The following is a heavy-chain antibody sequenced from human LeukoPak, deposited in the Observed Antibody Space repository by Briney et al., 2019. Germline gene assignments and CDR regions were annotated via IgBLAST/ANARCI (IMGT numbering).Heavy chain of an antibody. CDR1: GFTFSSFT. CDR2: ISYDGSNK. J-gene: IGHJ3*02. Sequence: PGGSLRLSCAASGFTFSSFTMNWVRQAPGKGLEWVAVISYDGSNKYYADSVKGRFTISRDNSKNTLYLQMNSLRAEDTAVYYCARPRGWLQDDAFDIWGQGTMVTVSS. CDR3: ARPRGWLQDDAFDI. D-gene: IGHD5-24*01. V-gene: IGHV3-30-3*01.